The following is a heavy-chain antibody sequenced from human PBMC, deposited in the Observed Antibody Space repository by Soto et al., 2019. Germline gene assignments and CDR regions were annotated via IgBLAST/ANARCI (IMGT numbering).Heavy chain of an antibody. D-gene: IGHD1-26*01. CDR3: ARTKMWELPNFDY. Sequence: QVQLQESGPGLVKPSQTLSLTCTVSGGSISSGGYYWSWLRQHPGKGLEWIGYIYYSGSTYYNPSLKSRVTISVDTSKNQFSLKLSSVTAADTAVYYCARTKMWELPNFDYWGQGTLVTVSS. CDR1: GGSISSGGYY. J-gene: IGHJ4*02. CDR2: IYYSGST. V-gene: IGHV4-31*03.